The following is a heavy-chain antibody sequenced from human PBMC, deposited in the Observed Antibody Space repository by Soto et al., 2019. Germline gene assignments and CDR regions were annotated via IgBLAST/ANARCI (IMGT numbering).Heavy chain of an antibody. CDR1: GGSISSSSYY. CDR2: IYYSGST. J-gene: IGHJ3*02. V-gene: IGHV4-39*01. CDR3: ASHPYCSGGSCTLIGAFDI. Sequence: QLQLQESGPGLVKPSETLSLTCTVSGGSISSSSYYWGWIRQPPGKGLEWIGSIYYSGSTYYNPSLKSRVTISVDTSKNQFSLKLSSVTAADTAVYYCASHPYCSGGSCTLIGAFDIWGQGTMVTVSS. D-gene: IGHD2-15*01.